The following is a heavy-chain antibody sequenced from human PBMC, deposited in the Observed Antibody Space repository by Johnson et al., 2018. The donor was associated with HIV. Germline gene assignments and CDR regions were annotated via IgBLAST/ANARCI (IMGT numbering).Heavy chain of an antibody. Sequence: VQLVESGGGLVQPGRSLRLSCAASGFTFDDYAMHWVRQAPGKGLEWVSGIGTAGDTYYSGSVKGRFTISRDNAKNSLYLQMNSLRAEDTAVYSCARRSITSDGFDIWGQGTMVTVSS. CDR1: GFTFDDYA. J-gene: IGHJ3*02. CDR2: IGTAGDT. D-gene: IGHD2-2*01. V-gene: IGHV3-13*01. CDR3: ARRSITSDGFDI.